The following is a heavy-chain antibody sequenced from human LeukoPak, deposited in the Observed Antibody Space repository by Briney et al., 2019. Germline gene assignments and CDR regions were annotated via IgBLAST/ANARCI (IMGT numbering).Heavy chain of an antibody. Sequence: SETLSLTCTVSGGSISSSSYYWGWIRQPPGKGLEWIGSIYYSGSTYYNPSLKSRVTISVDTSKNQFSLKLSSVTAADTAVYYCARDIVRVPAAFRLDWFDPWGQGTLVTVSS. CDR1: GGSISSSSYY. V-gene: IGHV4-39*07. CDR3: ARDIVRVPAAFRLDWFDP. D-gene: IGHD2-2*01. CDR2: IYYSGST. J-gene: IGHJ5*02.